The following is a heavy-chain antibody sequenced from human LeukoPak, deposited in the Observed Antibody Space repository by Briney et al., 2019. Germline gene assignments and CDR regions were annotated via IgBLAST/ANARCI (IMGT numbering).Heavy chain of an antibody. Sequence: SETLSLTCTVSGGSISSGGYYWSWIRQHPGKGLEWIGYIYYSGSTYYNPSLKSRVTISVDTSKNQFSLKLSSVTAADTAVYYCARQWGAVAGPRDWGQGTLVTVSS. V-gene: IGHV4-31*03. CDR3: ARQWGAVAGPRD. CDR1: GGSISSGGYY. CDR2: IYYSGST. J-gene: IGHJ4*02. D-gene: IGHD6-19*01.